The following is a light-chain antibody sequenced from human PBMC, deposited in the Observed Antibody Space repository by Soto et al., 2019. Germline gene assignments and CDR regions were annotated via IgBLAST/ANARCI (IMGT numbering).Light chain of an antibody. J-gene: IGKJ4*01. CDR2: GAS. V-gene: IGKV3-15*01. CDR3: QQYNDWPLT. CDR1: QSISSN. Sequence: EIVMTQSPATLSVPPGEGATLSCRASQSISSNLAWYQQKPGQAPKLLIYGASTRATGFPARFSGSGSGTEFTLTISSLQSEDFAVYYCQQYNDWPLTFGGGTKV.